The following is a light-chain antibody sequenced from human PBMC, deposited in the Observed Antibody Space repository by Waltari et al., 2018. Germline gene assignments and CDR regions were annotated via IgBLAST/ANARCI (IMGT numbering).Light chain of an antibody. Sequence: DIQMTPSPSTLSASVGDRVTISCRASQTIMSLVAWYQQKPGKAPKVLIYKASILGSGVPSRFSGSGSGTEFTLTISSLQPDDFATYYCQQYNGYSGTFGQGTKVEIQ. CDR2: KAS. CDR3: QQYNGYSGT. V-gene: IGKV1-5*03. J-gene: IGKJ1*01. CDR1: QTIMSL.